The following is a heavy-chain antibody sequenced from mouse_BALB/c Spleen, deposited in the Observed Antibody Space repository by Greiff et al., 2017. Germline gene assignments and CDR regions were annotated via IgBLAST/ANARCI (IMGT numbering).Heavy chain of an antibody. V-gene: IGHV1-82*01. CDR2: IYPGDGDT. CDR1: GYAFSSSW. J-gene: IGHJ2*01. Sequence: QVQLQQSGPELVKPGASVKISCKASGYAFSSSWMNWVKQRPGQGLEWIGRIYPGDGDTNYNGKFKGKATLTADKSSSTAYMQLSSLTSVDSAVYFCARQGLRPLFDYWGQGTTLTVSS. D-gene: IGHD2-2*01. CDR3: ARQGLRPLFDY.